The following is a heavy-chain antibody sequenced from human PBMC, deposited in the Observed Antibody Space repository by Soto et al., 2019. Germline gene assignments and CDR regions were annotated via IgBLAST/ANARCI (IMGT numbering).Heavy chain of an antibody. CDR1: GGTFSSYA. D-gene: IGHD2-21*02. CDR2: IIPIFGTA. J-gene: IGHJ6*02. V-gene: IGHV1-69*13. CDR3: ANGLRDVYYYYGMDV. Sequence: GASVKVSCKASGGTFSSYAISWVRQAPGQGLEWMGGIIPIFGTANYAQKFQGRVTITADESTSTAYMELSSLRSEDTAVYYCANGLRDVYYYYGMDVWGQGTTVTVSS.